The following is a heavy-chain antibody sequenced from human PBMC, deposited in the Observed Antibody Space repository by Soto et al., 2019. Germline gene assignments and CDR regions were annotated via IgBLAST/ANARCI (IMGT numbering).Heavy chain of an antibody. CDR3: ARRRYCGADCYSQYYYGMDV. Sequence: QVQLVQSGAEMKKPGSSVKVSCRSGGDTFSSYTVSWVRQAPGQGLEWMGRVIPVLGVTNYARKFQGRVSITAEKSTSTAYMELRRLRSEDSGVYYCARRRYCGADCYSQYYYGMDVWAKGPRSPSP. CDR1: GDTFSSYT. J-gene: IGHJ6*02. CDR2: VIPVLGVT. V-gene: IGHV1-69*02. D-gene: IGHD2-21*02.